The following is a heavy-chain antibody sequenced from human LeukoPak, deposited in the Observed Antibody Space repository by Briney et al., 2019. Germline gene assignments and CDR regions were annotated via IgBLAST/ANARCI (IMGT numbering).Heavy chain of an antibody. CDR2: INTDTGNP. J-gene: IGHJ4*02. D-gene: IGHD2-2*01. CDR1: GYTFTGYA. CDR3: ARPQRGCPSTTCYSHFDY. Sequence: GASVKVSCKASGYTFTGYAMNWLRQAPGQGLEWMGWINTDTGNPMYAQGFAGRFVFSLDTSVSTAYLQISSLKAEDTAVYYCARPQRGCPSTTCYSHFDYWGQGTLVTVSS. V-gene: IGHV7-4-1*02.